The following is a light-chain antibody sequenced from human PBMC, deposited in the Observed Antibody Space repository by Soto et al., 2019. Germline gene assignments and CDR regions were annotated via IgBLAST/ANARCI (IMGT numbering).Light chain of an antibody. CDR2: LNNDGSH. CDR3: QTWGTGFQF. J-gene: IGLJ2*01. CDR1: SGHISYA. V-gene: IGLV4-69*01. Sequence: QLVLTQSPSASASLGASVKLTCTLSSGHISYAIAWHQKQPGKGPRYLMDLNNDGSHTKGDGIPDHFSGSSSGADRYLIISSLQSEDEADYYCQTWGTGFQFFGGGTKLTVL.